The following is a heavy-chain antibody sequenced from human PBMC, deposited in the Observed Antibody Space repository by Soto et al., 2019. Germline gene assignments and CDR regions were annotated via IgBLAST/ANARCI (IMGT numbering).Heavy chain of an antibody. CDR2: ISGSGGTT. D-gene: IGHD2-8*01. J-gene: IGHJ4*02. CDR3: AKVREDRVLLVALDY. CDR1: GFTFNNFA. Sequence: GGSLRLSCAATGFTFNNFAMNWVRQGPGKGLEWVSGISGSGGTTYYADSVKGRFTISRDNSKNTLFLQMNSLRAEDAAIYYCAKVREDRVLLVALDYWGQGTLVTVSS. V-gene: IGHV3-23*01.